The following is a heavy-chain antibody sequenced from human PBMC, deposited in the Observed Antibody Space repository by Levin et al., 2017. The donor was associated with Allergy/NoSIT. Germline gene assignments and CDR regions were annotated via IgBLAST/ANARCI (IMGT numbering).Heavy chain of an antibody. J-gene: IGHJ3*01. CDR2: IKSKTDGGTT. CDR3: TTDTPPITFGEAAFAPGR. D-gene: IGHD3-16*01. Sequence: GESLKISCAASGFTFSNAWMSWVRQAPGKGLEWVGRIKSKTDGGTTDYAAPVKGRFTISRDDSKNTLYLQMNSLKTEDTAVYYCTTDTPPITFGEAAFAPGRWGQGTMVTVSS. V-gene: IGHV3-15*01. CDR1: GFTFSNAW.